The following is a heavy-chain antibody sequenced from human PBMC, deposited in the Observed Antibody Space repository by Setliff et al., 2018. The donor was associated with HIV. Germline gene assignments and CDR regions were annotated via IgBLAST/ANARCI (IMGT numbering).Heavy chain of an antibody. CDR3: ARGAVLRYFDWLSLFDY. D-gene: IGHD3-9*01. CDR2: INHSGST. CDR1: GGSSSGYY. J-gene: IGHJ4*02. Sequence: SETLSLTCAVYGGSSSGYYWSWIRQPPGKGLEWIGEINHSGSTNYNPSLKSRVTISVDTSKNQFSLKLSSVTAADTAVYYCARGAVLRYFDWLSLFDYWGQGTLVTVSS. V-gene: IGHV4-34*01.